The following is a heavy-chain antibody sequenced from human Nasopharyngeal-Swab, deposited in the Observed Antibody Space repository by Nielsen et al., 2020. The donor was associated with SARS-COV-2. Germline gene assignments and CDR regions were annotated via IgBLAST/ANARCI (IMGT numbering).Heavy chain of an antibody. J-gene: IGHJ5*02. Sequence: SVKVSCKASGGTFSSYAISWVRQAPGQGFEWMGRIIPILGIANYAQKFQGRVTITADKSTSTAYMELSSLRSEDTAVYYCARDRRSNPYNWFDPWGQGTLVTVSS. CDR3: ARDRRSNPYNWFDP. CDR1: GGTFSSYA. V-gene: IGHV1-69*04. CDR2: IIPILGIA.